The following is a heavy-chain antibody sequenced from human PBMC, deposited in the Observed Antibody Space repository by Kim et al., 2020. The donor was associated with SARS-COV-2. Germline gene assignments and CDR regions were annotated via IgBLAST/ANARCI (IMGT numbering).Heavy chain of an antibody. J-gene: IGHJ4*02. CDR1: GFTFSSYA. CDR3: AKGGFAAGGTGY. CDR2: ISGGGGST. V-gene: IGHV3-23*01. D-gene: IGHD6-13*01. Sequence: GGSLRLSCAASGFTFSSYAMSWVRQAPGKGLEWVSPISGGGGSTYYADSVKGRFTISRDNSKNTLYLQMNSLRAEDTAVYYCAKGGFAAGGTGYWGQGTLVTVSS.